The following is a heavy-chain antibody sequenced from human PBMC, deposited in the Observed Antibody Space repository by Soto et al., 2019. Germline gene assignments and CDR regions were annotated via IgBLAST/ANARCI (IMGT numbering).Heavy chain of an antibody. CDR1: GFTFSDYS. V-gene: IGHV3-48*02. D-gene: IGHD3-9*01. J-gene: IGHJ3*01. CDR2: ITTSSSPT. CDR3: DRDVENALTGFSDAFDV. Sequence: VGSRRSAGPSLGFTFSDYSMNWVRQAQGKGRDWFAYITTSSSPTYYADSVKDRFTLSRDNVKNSLYLQMNSLRDEDTAVYLCDRDVENALTGFSDAFDVWGQGTMVTVSS.